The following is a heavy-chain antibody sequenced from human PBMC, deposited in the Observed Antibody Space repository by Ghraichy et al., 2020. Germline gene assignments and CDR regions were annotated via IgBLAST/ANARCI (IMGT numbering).Heavy chain of an antibody. CDR3: ASGWVHIVVEEGYNWFDP. D-gene: IGHD2-21*01. J-gene: IGHJ5*02. V-gene: IGHV4-39*01. Sequence: SETLSLTCTVSGGSISSSSYYWGWIRQPPGKGLEWIWSIYYSGSTYYNPSLKSRVTISVDTSKNQFSLKLSSVTAADTAVYYCASGWVHIVVEEGYNWFDPWGQGTLVTVSS. CDR2: IYYSGST. CDR1: GGSISSSSYY.